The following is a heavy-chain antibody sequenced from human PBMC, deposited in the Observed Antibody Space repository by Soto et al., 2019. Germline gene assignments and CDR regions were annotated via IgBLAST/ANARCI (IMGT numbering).Heavy chain of an antibody. D-gene: IGHD2-2*01. CDR2: IYYSGST. V-gene: IGHV4-31*03. Sequence: SETLSLTCTVSGGSISSGGYYWSWIRQHPGKGLEWIGYIYYSGSTYYNPSLKSRVTISVDTSKNQFSLKLSSVTAADTAVYYCAREARIVVVPAAMNRRAFDIWGQGTMVTVSS. CDR1: GGSISSGGYY. J-gene: IGHJ3*02. CDR3: AREARIVVVPAAMNRRAFDI.